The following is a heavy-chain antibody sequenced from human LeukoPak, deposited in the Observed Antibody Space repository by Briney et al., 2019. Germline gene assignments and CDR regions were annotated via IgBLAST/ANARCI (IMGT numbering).Heavy chain of an antibody. D-gene: IGHD6-13*01. CDR1: GYTFTSYD. Sequence: ASVKVSCKASGYTFTSYDINWVRPATGQGLEWMGWMNPNSGNTGYAQKFQGRVTMTRNTSISTAYMELSSLRSEDTAVYYCARVSVDSSSWYGNDAFDIWGQGTMVTVSS. V-gene: IGHV1-8*01. CDR3: ARVSVDSSSWYGNDAFDI. J-gene: IGHJ3*02. CDR2: MNPNSGNT.